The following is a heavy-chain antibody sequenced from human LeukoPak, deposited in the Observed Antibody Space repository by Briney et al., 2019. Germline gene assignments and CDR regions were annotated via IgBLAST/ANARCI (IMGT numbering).Heavy chain of an antibody. J-gene: IGHJ4*02. CDR3: AREILAPGKTHDY. V-gene: IGHV3-74*01. Sequence: GGSLRLSCAASGFTFGNYWMHWVRQVPGKGLVWVSRINDDGSATFYADSVKGRFTISRDNAKNTLFLQMNSLSAEDTALYYCAREILAPGKTHDYWGQGTLVTVSS. CDR2: INDDGSAT. CDR1: GFTFGNYW.